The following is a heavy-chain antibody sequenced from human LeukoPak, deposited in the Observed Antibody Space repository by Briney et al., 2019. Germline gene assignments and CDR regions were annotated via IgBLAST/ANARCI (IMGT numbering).Heavy chain of an antibody. Sequence: SETLSLTCTVSGGSISSYYWSWIRQPPGKGLEWIGYIYYSGSTNYNPSLKSRVTISVDTSKNQFSLKLSSVTAEDTAVYYCAKDYDFWSDDKGYFDYWGQGTLVTVSS. CDR3: AKDYDFWSDDKGYFDY. V-gene: IGHV4-59*01. CDR1: GGSISSYY. D-gene: IGHD3-3*01. J-gene: IGHJ4*02. CDR2: IYYSGST.